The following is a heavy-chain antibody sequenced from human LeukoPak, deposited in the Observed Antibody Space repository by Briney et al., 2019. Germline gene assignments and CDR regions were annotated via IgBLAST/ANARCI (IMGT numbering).Heavy chain of an antibody. V-gene: IGHV4-59*01. J-gene: IGHJ5*02. CDR2: IYYSGST. D-gene: IGHD3-16*02. CDR1: GGSISSYY. Sequence: SETLSLTCTVSGGSISSYYWSWIRQPPGKGLEWIGYIYYSGSTNYNPSLKSRVTISVDTSKNQFSLKLSSVTAEDTAVYYCARDGMITFGGVIVISGWFDPWGQGTLVTVSS. CDR3: ARDGMITFGGVIVISGWFDP.